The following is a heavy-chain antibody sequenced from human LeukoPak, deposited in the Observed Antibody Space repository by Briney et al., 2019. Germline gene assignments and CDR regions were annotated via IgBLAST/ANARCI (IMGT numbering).Heavy chain of an antibody. CDR2: INPNSGGT. Sequence: ASVKVSCKASGYTFTGYYMHWVRQAPGQGLEWMGWINPNSGGTNYAQKFQGRVTMTRDTSISTAYMELSRLRSDDTAVYYCARTSSVVVTAILDYWGQGTLVTVSS. V-gene: IGHV1-2*02. J-gene: IGHJ4*02. D-gene: IGHD2-21*02. CDR3: ARTSSVVVTAILDY. CDR1: GYTFTGYY.